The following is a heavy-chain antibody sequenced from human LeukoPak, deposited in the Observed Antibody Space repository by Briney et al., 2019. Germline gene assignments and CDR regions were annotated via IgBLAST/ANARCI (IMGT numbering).Heavy chain of an antibody. J-gene: IGHJ4*02. CDR3: ARRPPRGLVGY. CDR2: INHSGST. CDR1: GVSFSGYY. V-gene: IGHV4-34*01. Sequence: PSETLSLTCAVYGVSFSGYYWSWVRQPPGKGLEWLGEINHSGSTNYNPSLKSRVTISVDTSKNQFSLKLSSVTAADTAVYYCARRPPRGLVGYWGQGTLVTVSS. D-gene: IGHD3-10*01.